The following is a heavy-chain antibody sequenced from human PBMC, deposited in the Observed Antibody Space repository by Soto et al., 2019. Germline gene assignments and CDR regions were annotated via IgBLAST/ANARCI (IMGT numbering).Heavy chain of an antibody. CDR3: ARQNGPGIAVAGNHYYYGMDV. CDR1: GYSFTSYW. J-gene: IGHJ6*02. V-gene: IGHV5-51*01. Sequence: GESLKISCKGSGYSFTSYWIGWVRQMPGKGLEWMGIIYPGDSDTRYSPSFKGQVTISADKSISTAYLQWSSLKASDTAMYYCARQNGPGIAVAGNHYYYGMDVWGQGTTVTVSS. D-gene: IGHD6-19*01. CDR2: IYPGDSDT.